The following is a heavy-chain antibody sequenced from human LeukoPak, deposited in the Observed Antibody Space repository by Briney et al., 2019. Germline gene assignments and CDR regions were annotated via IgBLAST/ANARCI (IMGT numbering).Heavy chain of an antibody. CDR3: AARRLTVTTEIDY. CDR2: MHYDGYNK. V-gene: IGHV3-30*02. D-gene: IGHD4-17*01. Sequence: GGSLRLSCAATGFSFSSSAMHWVRQAPGKGLDWVAFMHYDGYNKYYADSVKGRFTISRDNSKNTVYLQMNSLRTEDTAVYYCAARRLTVTTEIDYWGQGTLVTVSS. CDR1: GFSFSSSA. J-gene: IGHJ4*02.